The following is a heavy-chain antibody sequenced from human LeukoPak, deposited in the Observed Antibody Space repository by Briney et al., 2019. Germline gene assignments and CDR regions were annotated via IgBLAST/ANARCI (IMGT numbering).Heavy chain of an antibody. CDR2: ISYDGNNK. CDR1: GFTFSSYA. V-gene: IGHV3-30*04. D-gene: IGHD7-27*01. Sequence: GGSLRLSCAASGFTFSSYAMHWVRQAPGKGLECVAVISYDGNNKYYADSVNGRFTIFRDNSKNTLFLQMNSLRTEDTAIYHCARGGNWGYFDYWGQGTLVTVSS. CDR3: ARGGNWGYFDY. J-gene: IGHJ4*02.